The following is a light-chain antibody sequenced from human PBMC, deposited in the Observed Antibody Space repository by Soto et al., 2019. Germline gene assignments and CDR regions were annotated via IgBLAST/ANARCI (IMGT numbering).Light chain of an antibody. J-gene: IGLJ3*02. CDR1: NIGSKS. CDR3: QVWDSSSDHWV. Sequence: VVTQPPSVSVAPGKTARITCGGNNIGSKSVHWYQQKPGQAPVLVIYYDSDRPSGIPERFSGSNSGNTATLTISRVEAGDEADYYCQVWDSSSDHWVFGGGTKVTVL. V-gene: IGLV3-21*04. CDR2: YDS.